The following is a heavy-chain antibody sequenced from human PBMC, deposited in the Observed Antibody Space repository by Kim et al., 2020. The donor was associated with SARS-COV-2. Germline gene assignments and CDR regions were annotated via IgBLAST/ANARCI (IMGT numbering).Heavy chain of an antibody. J-gene: IGHJ6*02. Sequence: ASVKVSCKASGYTFTSYYMHWVRQAPGQGLEWMGIINPSGGSTSYAQKFQGRVTMTRDTSTSTVYMELSSLRSEDTAVYYCARDFTTTVVTPSYYYGMDVWGQGTTVTVSS. D-gene: IGHD4-17*01. CDR3: ARDFTTTVVTPSYYYGMDV. V-gene: IGHV1-46*01. CDR2: INPSGGST. CDR1: GYTFTSYY.